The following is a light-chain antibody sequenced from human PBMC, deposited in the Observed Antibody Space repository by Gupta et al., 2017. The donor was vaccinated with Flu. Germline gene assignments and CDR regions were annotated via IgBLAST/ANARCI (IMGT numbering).Light chain of an antibody. J-gene: IGKJ1*01. CDR3: QQSYSTPWT. CDR1: QNINNY. Sequence: DXQXXXSPSXLSXXVGDRVTITCRASQNINNYLTWYQHNPGKAPKLLIYAASSLYSGVPSRFTGSGSGTDFTLTINNLQPEDFATYYCQQSYSTPWTFGQGTKVEIK. V-gene: IGKV1-39*01. CDR2: AAS.